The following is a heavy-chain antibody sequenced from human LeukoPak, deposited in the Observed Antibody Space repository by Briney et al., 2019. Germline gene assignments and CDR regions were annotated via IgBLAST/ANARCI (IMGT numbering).Heavy chain of an antibody. Sequence: PSETLSLTCTVSGGSISSSSYYWGWIRQPPGKGLEWIGSIYYSGSTYYNPSLKSRVTISVDTSKNQFSLKLSSVTAADTAVYYSTTKNTTTTYYYYYYMDVWRKGTTVTVSS. J-gene: IGHJ6*03. CDR1: GGSISSSSYY. CDR3: TTKNTTTTYYYYYYMDV. CDR2: IYYSGST. V-gene: IGHV4-39*01. D-gene: IGHD1-1*01.